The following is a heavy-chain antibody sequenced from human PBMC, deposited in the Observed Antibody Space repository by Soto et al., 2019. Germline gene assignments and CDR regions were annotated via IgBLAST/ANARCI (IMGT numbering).Heavy chain of an antibody. J-gene: IGHJ3*02. CDR1: GFTFSSYA. V-gene: IGHV3-23*01. Sequence: GESLKISCAASGFTFSSYAMSWVRQAPGKGLEWVSGISGSGGNINYADSVKSRFTISRDNSKNTLYLQMNSLRAEDTAVYYCAKDSPYYYDSSDSVGAFDIWGQGTMVTVSS. CDR2: ISGSGGNI. CDR3: AKDSPYYYDSSDSVGAFDI. D-gene: IGHD3-22*01.